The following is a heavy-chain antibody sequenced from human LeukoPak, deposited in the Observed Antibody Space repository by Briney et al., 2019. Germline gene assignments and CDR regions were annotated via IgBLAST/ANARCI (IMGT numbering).Heavy chain of an antibody. CDR2: INHSGST. CDR3: ARYSSSWYRTEDYYYYMDV. D-gene: IGHD6-13*01. V-gene: IGHV4-34*01. CDR1: GGSFSGYY. Sequence: SETLSLTCAVYGGSFSGYYWSWIRQPPGKGLEWTGEINHSGSTNYNPSLKSRVTISVDTSKNQFSLKLSSVTAADTAVYYCARYSSSWYRTEDYYYYMDVWGKGTTVTVSS. J-gene: IGHJ6*03.